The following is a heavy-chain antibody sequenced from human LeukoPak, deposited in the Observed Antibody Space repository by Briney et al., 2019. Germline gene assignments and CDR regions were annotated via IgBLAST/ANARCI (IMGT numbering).Heavy chain of an antibody. J-gene: IGHJ4*02. D-gene: IGHD3-10*01. CDR1: GYSFTSYR. CDR3: ARHPDVSYYYGSGSTFDY. Sequence: GESLRISCKVSGYSFTSYRITWVRQMPGKGLEWMGRIDPSDSYINYSPSFQGHVTISADKSISTAYLQWSSLKASDSAMYYCARHPDVSYYYGSGSTFDYWGQGTLVTVSS. V-gene: IGHV5-10-1*01. CDR2: IDPSDSYI.